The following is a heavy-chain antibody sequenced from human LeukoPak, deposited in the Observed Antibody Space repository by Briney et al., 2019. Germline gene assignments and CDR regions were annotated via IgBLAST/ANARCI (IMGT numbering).Heavy chain of an antibody. D-gene: IGHD4-11*01. V-gene: IGHV1-8*03. CDR3: ARGSYSNYASYYYYYYMDV. J-gene: IGHJ6*03. CDR1: GYTFTSYD. CDR2: MNPNSGNT. Sequence: ASVKVSCKASGYTFTSYDINWVRQATGQGLEWMGWMNPNSGNTGYAQKFQGRVTITRNTSISTAYMELSSLRSEDTAVYYCARGSYSNYASYYYYYYMDVWGKGTTVTVSS.